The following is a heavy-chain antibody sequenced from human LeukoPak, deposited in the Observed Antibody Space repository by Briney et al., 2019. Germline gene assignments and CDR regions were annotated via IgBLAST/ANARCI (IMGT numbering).Heavy chain of an antibody. D-gene: IGHD5-12*01. CDR2: IYYSGGT. V-gene: IGHV4-31*03. Sequence: PSETLSLTCTVSGASLISGGYYWSWIRQHPGKGLEWIGYIYYSGGTFYNPSLKRRVTISLDMSKNQFSLKLSSVTAADTAVYYCASSEATTTPPPYGMDVWGQGTTVTVSS. J-gene: IGHJ6*02. CDR1: GASLISGGYY. CDR3: ASSEATTTPPPYGMDV.